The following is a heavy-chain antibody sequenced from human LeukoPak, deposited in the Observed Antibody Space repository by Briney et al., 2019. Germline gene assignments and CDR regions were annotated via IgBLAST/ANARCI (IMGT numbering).Heavy chain of an antibody. J-gene: IGHJ4*02. Sequence: ASVKVSCKASGGTFSSYAISWVRHAPGQGLEWMGGIIPIFGTANYAQKFQGRVTITADESTSTAYMELSSLRSEDTAVYYCARAAYCGGDCYTFDYWGQGTLVTVSS. V-gene: IGHV1-69*13. D-gene: IGHD2-21*01. CDR1: GGTFSSYA. CDR2: IIPIFGTA. CDR3: ARAAYCGGDCYTFDY.